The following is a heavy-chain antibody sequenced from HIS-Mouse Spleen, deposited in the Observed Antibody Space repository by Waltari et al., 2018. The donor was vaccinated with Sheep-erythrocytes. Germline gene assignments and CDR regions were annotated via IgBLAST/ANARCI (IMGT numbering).Heavy chain of an antibody. Sequence: QVQLVQSGAEVKKPGPSVKVSCKASGYPFTGSYMHWVRPPRGQGLEWMGWINPNSGDTNYAQKFQGRVTMTRDTSISTAYMELSRLRSDDTAVYYCAREGIVGATTAAFDIWGQGTMVTVSS. J-gene: IGHJ3*02. V-gene: IGHV1-2*02. CDR3: AREGIVGATTAAFDI. CDR1: GYPFTGSY. D-gene: IGHD1-26*01. CDR2: INPNSGDT.